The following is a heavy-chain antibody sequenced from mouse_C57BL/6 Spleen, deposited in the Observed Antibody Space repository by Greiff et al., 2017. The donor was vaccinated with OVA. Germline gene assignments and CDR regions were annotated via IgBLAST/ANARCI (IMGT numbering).Heavy chain of an antibody. CDR1: GYTFTGYW. D-gene: IGHD2-4*01. Sequence: QVQLQQSGAALMQPGASVKLSCTATGYTFTGYWIDWVKPRPGHGLEWIGEILPGSGSTNYNEKFKVKATFTADTSSNTAYMQLSSLTTEDSAIYYCARWSYYDYDRFAYWGQGTLVTVSA. V-gene: IGHV1-9*01. CDR3: ARWSYYDYDRFAY. CDR2: ILPGSGST. J-gene: IGHJ3*01.